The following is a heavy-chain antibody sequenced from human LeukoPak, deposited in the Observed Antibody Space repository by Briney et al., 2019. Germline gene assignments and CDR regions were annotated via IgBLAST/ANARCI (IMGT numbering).Heavy chain of an antibody. J-gene: IGHJ6*03. CDR3: ASTPQYYYYMDV. Sequence: GASVKVSCKAPGYTFTSYDINWVRQATGQGLEWMGWMNPNSGNTGYAQKFQGRVTITRNTSISTAYMELSSLRSEDTAVYYCASTPQYYYYMDVWGKGTTVTVSS. CDR1: GYTFTSYD. V-gene: IGHV1-8*01. CDR2: MNPNSGNT.